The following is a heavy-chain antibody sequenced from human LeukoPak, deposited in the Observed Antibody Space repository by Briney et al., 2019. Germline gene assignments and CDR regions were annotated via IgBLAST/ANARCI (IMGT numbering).Heavy chain of an antibody. Sequence: GGSLRLSCAASGFTFSNYWMSWVRQAPGKGLEWVANIKQDGSEKYYVDSVKGRFAISRDNAKNSLYLQMNSLRAEDLAVYYCARARYCSGTSCYLDYWGQGTLVTVSS. CDR3: ARARYCSGTSCYLDY. V-gene: IGHV3-7*01. D-gene: IGHD2-15*01. CDR1: GFTFSNYW. CDR2: IKQDGSEK. J-gene: IGHJ4*02.